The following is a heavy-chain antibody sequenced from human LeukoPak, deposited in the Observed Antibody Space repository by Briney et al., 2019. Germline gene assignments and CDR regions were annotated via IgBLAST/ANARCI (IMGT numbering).Heavy chain of an antibody. Sequence: ASVKVSCKASGYTFTSYGVSWVRHAPGQGLEWMGWISAYNGNTNYAQKLQGRVTMTTDTSTSTAYMELRSLRYDDTAVYYCARDAPWQWLVGPRNGPHHDGNDYWGQGTLVTVSS. V-gene: IGHV1-18*04. J-gene: IGHJ4*02. CDR3: ARDAPWQWLVGPRNGPHHDGNDY. CDR1: GYTFTSYG. D-gene: IGHD6-19*01. CDR2: ISAYNGNT.